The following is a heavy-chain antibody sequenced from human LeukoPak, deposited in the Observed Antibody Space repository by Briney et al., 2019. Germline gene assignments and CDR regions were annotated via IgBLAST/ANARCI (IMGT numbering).Heavy chain of an antibody. CDR3: AKGHCSSASCYAFDS. CDR1: GFTFSSYA. Sequence: GGSLRLSCAASGFTFSSYAMSWVRQAPGKGLEWVSAISASGGNTYDADSEKGRFTIYGDNSKNTLGLQMNRLRAEDTAVYYCAKGHCSSASCYAFDSWGQGTLVTVSS. J-gene: IGHJ4*02. D-gene: IGHD2-2*01. CDR2: ISASGGNT. V-gene: IGHV3-23*01.